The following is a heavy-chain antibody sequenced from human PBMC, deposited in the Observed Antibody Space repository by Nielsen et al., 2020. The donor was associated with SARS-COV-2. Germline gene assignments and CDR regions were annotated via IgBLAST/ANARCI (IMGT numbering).Heavy chain of an antibody. CDR2: IWYDGSNK. D-gene: IGHD2-2*01. Sequence: GESLKISCAASGFTFSSYGMHRVRQAPGKGLEWVAVIWYDGSNKYYADSVKGRFTISRDNSKNTLYLQMNSLRAEDTAVYYCARGPRITLGYCSSTSCYVFDYWGQGTLVTVSS. V-gene: IGHV3-33*01. CDR1: GFTFSSYG. CDR3: ARGPRITLGYCSSTSCYVFDY. J-gene: IGHJ4*02.